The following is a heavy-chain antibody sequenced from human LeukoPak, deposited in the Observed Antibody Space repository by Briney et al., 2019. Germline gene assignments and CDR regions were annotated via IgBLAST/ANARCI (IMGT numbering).Heavy chain of an antibody. D-gene: IGHD3-3*01. CDR1: GFTFDDYA. J-gene: IGHJ4*02. CDR2: ISWNSGSI. CDR3: AKDAKPDYDFWSGYPIFDY. V-gene: IGHV3-9*03. Sequence: GGSLRLSCAASGFTFDDYAMHWVRQAPGKGLEWVSGISWNSGSIGYADSVKGRFTISRDNAKNSLYLQVNSLRAEDMALYYCAKDAKPDYDFWSGYPIFDYWGQGTLVTVSS.